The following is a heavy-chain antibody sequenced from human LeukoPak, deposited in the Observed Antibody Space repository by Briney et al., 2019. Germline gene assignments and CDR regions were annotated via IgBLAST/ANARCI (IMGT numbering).Heavy chain of an antibody. J-gene: IGHJ3*02. CDR3: ARDRDYYDSSGGGAFDI. Sequence: GGSLRLSCAASGFTFSSYSMNWVRQAPGKGLEWVAAISTTSGNIYYADSVKGRFTISRDNSKNTLYLQMGSLRAEDMAVYYCARDRDYYDSSGGGAFDIWGQGTMVTVSS. CDR1: GFTFSSYS. CDR2: ISTTSGNI. D-gene: IGHD3-22*01. V-gene: IGHV3-21*01.